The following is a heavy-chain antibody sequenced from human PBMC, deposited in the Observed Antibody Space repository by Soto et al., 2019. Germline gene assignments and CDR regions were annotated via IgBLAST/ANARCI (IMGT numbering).Heavy chain of an antibody. Sequence: QVQLVQSGADVKKPGSSVKVSCKASGGTFSSYAISWVRQAPGQGLEWMGGIIPIFGTANYAQKFQGRVTITADESTSAAYMELSSLRSEDTAVYYCANHAGGYYYSYLTLDCCGQGTLVTVSS. V-gene: IGHV1-69*01. CDR2: IIPIFGTA. J-gene: IGHJ4*02. D-gene: IGHD3-22*01. CDR3: ANHAGGYYYSYLTLDC. CDR1: GGTFSSYA.